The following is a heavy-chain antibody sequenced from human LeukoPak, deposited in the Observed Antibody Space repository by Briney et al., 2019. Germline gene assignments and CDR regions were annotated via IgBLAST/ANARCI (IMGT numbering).Heavy chain of an antibody. V-gene: IGHV4-59*01. D-gene: IGHD3-10*01. CDR3: ARDVVRGVNNWFDP. Sequence: SETLSLTCTVSAGSISSYYWSWIRQPPGKGLEWIGYIYYSGSTNYNPSLKSRVTISVDTSKNQFSLKLSSVTAADTAVYYCARDVVRGVNNWFDPWGQGTLVTVSS. J-gene: IGHJ5*02. CDR1: AGSISSYY. CDR2: IYYSGST.